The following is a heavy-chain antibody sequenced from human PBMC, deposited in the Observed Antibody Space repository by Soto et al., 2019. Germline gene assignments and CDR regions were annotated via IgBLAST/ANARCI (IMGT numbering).Heavy chain of an antibody. CDR1: GGSVSTGMKY. Sequence: ERLSVTCPVSGGSVSTGMKYWGWVRQPPGKALEFIGYMYKTGETLLNSSLKSRVTLSMETSKNQFSLTLSSVTAADTAVYFCMKAHESGEFLGMSVWGPGTKVTVYS. CDR2: MYKTGET. V-gene: IGHV4-61*01. J-gene: IGHJ6*02. D-gene: IGHD2-21*01. CDR3: MKAHESGEFLGMSV.